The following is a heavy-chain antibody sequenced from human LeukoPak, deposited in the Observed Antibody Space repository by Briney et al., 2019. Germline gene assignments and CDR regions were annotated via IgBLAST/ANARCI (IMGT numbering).Heavy chain of an antibody. V-gene: IGHV7-4-1*02. CDR2: INANTGNP. D-gene: IGHD3-22*01. Sequence: ASVKVSCKASGYTFTSYAMNWVRQAPGQGLEWMGWINANTGNPTYAQGFTGRFVLSLDTSVSTAYLQISSLKAEDTAVYYCARMYYYDSSGYSPLRYWGQGTLVTVSS. J-gene: IGHJ4*02. CDR3: ARMYYYDSSGYSPLRY. CDR1: GYTFTSYA.